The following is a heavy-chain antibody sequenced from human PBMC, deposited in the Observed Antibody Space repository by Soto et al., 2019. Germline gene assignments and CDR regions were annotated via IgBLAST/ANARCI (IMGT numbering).Heavy chain of an antibody. CDR3: ARGDMANFDY. J-gene: IGHJ4*02. CDR1: GGTFGSQG. CDR2: FIAMLGTP. D-gene: IGHD2-15*01. Sequence: SVKVSCKASGGTFGSQGIAWVRQAPGQGLEWMGGFIAMLGTPNYAKKVQGRATISADASLTSSYLELRSLRSEDTGVYFCARGDMANFDYWGQGTVGTVSS. V-gene: IGHV1-69*13.